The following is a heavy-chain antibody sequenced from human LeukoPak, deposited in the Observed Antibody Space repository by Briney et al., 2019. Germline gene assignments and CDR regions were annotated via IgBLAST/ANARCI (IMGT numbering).Heavy chain of an antibody. CDR1: GFTFSAYE. V-gene: IGHV3-48*03. CDR3: AREALRCGGYCNDR. D-gene: IGHD2-21*01. Sequence: GGSLRLSCAASGFTFSAYEMNWVRQVPGKGREWVSYISVSDTTIYYADSVRGRLTISRDNAKNSLYLQMNSLRVEDTAVYYCAREALRCGGYCNDRWGHGTLVTVSS. CDR2: ISVSDTTI. J-gene: IGHJ4*01.